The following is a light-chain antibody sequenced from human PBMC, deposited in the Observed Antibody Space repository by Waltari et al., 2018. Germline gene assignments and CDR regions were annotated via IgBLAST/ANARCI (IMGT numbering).Light chain of an antibody. Sequence: DIQVTQSPSPLSPSVGDRVTITCRVSQSIGNLVACYQQKPGKAPKHLISKAYTLEGGVPSRFSGSGSGTEFTLTISSLLPEDFATYYCQQYNAYWTFGQGTKVEIK. CDR1: QSIGNL. CDR3: QQYNAYWT. V-gene: IGKV1-5*03. CDR2: KAY. J-gene: IGKJ1*01.